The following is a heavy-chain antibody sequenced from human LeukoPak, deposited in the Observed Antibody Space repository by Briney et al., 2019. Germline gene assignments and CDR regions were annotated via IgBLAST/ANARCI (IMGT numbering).Heavy chain of an antibody. D-gene: IGHD3-16*01. CDR2: INHSGYT. Sequence: SETLSLTCAVSGVSFNDYYWSWVRQTPGKGLEWIGEINHSGYTNDSPSLKSRVTLSIDTSRKQFSLNLRPVTVADTGIYYCARMITGHDYWGQGTLVTVSS. CDR3: ARMITGHDY. CDR1: GVSFNDYY. J-gene: IGHJ4*02. V-gene: IGHV4-34*01.